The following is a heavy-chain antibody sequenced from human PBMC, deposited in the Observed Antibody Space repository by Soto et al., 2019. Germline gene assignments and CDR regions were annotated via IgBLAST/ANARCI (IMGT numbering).Heavy chain of an antibody. CDR2: IIPIFGTA. CDR1: GGTFSSYA. J-gene: IGHJ6*02. D-gene: IGHD3-3*01. V-gene: IGHV1-69*13. Sequence: ASVKVSCKASGGTFSSYAISWVRQAPGQGLEWMGGIIPIFGTANYAQKFQGRVTITADESTSTAYMELSSLRSEGTAVYYCARGMTYYDFWSGSTTSHYYYYYGMDVWGQGTTVTVSS. CDR3: ARGMTYYDFWSGSTTSHYYYYYGMDV.